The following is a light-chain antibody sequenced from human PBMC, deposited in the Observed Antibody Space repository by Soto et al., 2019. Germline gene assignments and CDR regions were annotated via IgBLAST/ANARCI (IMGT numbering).Light chain of an antibody. CDR2: DAS. V-gene: IGKV3-11*01. Sequence: EVVLTQSPATLSLSPGDTATLSCGASQSVSSSLAWYQQKPGQTPRLLIYDASSRATGIPARFGGSGSGTDFTLTISSLEPEDFAVYYCHHRGNGITLGQGTRLEI. J-gene: IGKJ5*01. CDR1: QSVSSS. CDR3: HHRGNGIT.